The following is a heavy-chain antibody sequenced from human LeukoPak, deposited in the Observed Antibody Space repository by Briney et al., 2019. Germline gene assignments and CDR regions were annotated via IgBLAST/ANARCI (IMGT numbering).Heavy chain of an antibody. D-gene: IGHD3-10*01. J-gene: IGHJ5*02. Sequence: GGSLRLSCAASGFTFDDYAMHWVRQAPGKGLEWVSLISGDGGSTYYADSVKGRFTISRDNSKNSLYLQMNSLRTEDTALYYCAKDMWRFGELDYDHWGQGTLVTASS. CDR3: AKDMWRFGELDYDH. CDR1: GFTFDDYA. V-gene: IGHV3-43*02. CDR2: ISGDGGST.